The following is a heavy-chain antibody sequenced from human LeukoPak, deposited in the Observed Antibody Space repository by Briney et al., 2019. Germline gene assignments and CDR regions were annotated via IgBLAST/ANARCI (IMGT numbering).Heavy chain of an antibody. J-gene: IGHJ6*02. Sequence: SETLSLTCAVYGGSFSGYYWSWIRQPPGKGLEWIGEINHSGSTNYNPSLKSRVTISVDTSKNQFSLKLSSVTAADTAVYYCARGRLKTTYGSGSYLMGASPRPNYYYGMDVWGQGTTVTVSS. V-gene: IGHV4-34*01. CDR3: ARGRLKTTYGSGSYLMGASPRPNYYYGMDV. D-gene: IGHD3-10*01. CDR2: INHSGST. CDR1: GGSFSGYY.